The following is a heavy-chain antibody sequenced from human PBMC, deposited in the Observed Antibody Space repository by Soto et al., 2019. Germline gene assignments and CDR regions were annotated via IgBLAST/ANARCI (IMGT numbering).Heavy chain of an antibody. Sequence: GGTLRLSWAACPLTFSIYCMSWDRQAPGKGPEWVANIKQDGSDKYYVDSVKGRFTISRDTAKHSLYLQMNRLRTEAPTEHYCARGYSNYDPSYYYYGMDGWGEGTTVTV. J-gene: IGHJ6*02. CDR3: ARGYSNYDPSYYYYGMDG. D-gene: IGHD4-4*01. V-gene: IGHV3-7*01. CDR1: PLTFSIYC. CDR2: IKQDGSDK.